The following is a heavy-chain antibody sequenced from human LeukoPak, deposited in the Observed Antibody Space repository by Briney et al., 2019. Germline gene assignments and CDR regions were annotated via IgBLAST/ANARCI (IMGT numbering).Heavy chain of an antibody. V-gene: IGHV1-69*04. CDR2: IIPIFGIA. Sequence: SVKVSCKASGGTFSSYAISWVRQAPGQRLEWMGRIIPIFGIANYAQKFQARVTITADKSTSTAYMELSSVRSEDTAVYYCARDSELHYWGQGTLVTVPS. D-gene: IGHD1-7*01. CDR3: ARDSELHY. CDR1: GGTFSSYA. J-gene: IGHJ4*02.